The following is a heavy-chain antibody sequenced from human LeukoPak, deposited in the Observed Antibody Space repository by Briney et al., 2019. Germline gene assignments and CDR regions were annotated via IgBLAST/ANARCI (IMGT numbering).Heavy chain of an antibody. CDR1: GGSISSGGYY. CDR2: ISYSGST. V-gene: IGHV4-31*03. D-gene: IGHD3-16*01. Sequence: SETLSLTCTVSGGSISSGGYYWTWIRQHPGKGLEWIGYISYSGSTYYNPSLKSRLTISPDTSKNQFSLKLSSVTTADTATYYCARDLGGFGAFDYWGQGTLVTVSS. J-gene: IGHJ4*02. CDR3: ARDLGGFGAFDY.